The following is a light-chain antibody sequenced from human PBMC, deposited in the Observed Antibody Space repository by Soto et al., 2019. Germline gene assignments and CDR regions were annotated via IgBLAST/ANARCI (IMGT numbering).Light chain of an antibody. CDR1: QMLNSN. Sequence: EIVMTHSPATVSVSREERATRSCRSSQMLNSNLAWYQQKPGKAPRLLIPGASTRATGIPARFSGSGSGREFTLTISRLQSEDFAVYYCQQYNNWPSWTFGQGTKVDIK. J-gene: IGKJ1*01. V-gene: IGKV3-15*01. CDR3: QQYNNWPSWT. CDR2: GAS.